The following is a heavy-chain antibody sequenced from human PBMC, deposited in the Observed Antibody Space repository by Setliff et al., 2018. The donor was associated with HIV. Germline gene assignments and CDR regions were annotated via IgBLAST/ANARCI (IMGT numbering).Heavy chain of an antibody. CDR3: AKEGGAGGWARLDY. V-gene: IGHV1-3*01. CDR2: INGGSGKI. J-gene: IGHJ4*02. D-gene: IGHD6-19*01. CDR1: GYTFSTSG. Sequence: ASVKVSCKASGYTFSTSGMHWMRQAPGQRLEWMGCINGGSGKIEYSQKFQNRVTITRDTSASTDYLEVSSLRSGDTAVYYCAKEGGAGGWARLDYWGQGTLVTVSS.